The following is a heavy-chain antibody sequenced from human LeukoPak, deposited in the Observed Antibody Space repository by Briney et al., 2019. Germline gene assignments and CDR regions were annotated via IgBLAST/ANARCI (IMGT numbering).Heavy chain of an antibody. D-gene: IGHD3-22*01. J-gene: IGHJ6*02. Sequence: PGGSLRLSCAASGFTFDDYGMSWVRQAPGKGLEWVSGISWNGGRTGYADSVKGRFTISRDNAKNSLYLQMNSLRAEDTALYYCARDYDSSFGYYYYGMDVWGQGTTVTVSS. V-gene: IGHV3-20*04. CDR2: ISWNGGRT. CDR1: GFTFDDYG. CDR3: ARDYDSSFGYYYYGMDV.